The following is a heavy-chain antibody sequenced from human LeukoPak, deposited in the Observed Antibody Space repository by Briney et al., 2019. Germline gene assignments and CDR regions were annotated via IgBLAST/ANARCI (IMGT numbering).Heavy chain of an antibody. CDR1: GGSISSYY. J-gene: IGHJ5*02. Sequence: SETLSLTCTVSGGSISSYYWSWIRQPPGKRLEWIGYIYTSGSTNYNPSLKSRVTISVDTSKNQFSLKLSSVTAADTAVYYCARQRNNFWSGYGAAWFDPWGQGTLVTVSS. CDR3: ARQRNNFWSGYGAAWFDP. D-gene: IGHD3-3*01. CDR2: IYTSGST. V-gene: IGHV4-4*09.